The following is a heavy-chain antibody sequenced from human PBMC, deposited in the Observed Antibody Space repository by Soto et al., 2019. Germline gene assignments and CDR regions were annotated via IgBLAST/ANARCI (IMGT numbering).Heavy chain of an antibody. J-gene: IGHJ6*02. V-gene: IGHV3-33*01. CDR3: AREYMDYDILTGYYYGMDV. CDR1: GFTFSSYG. Sequence: GGSLRLSCAASGFTFSSYGMHWVRQAPGKGLEWVAVIWYDGSNKYYADSVKGRFTISRDNSKNTLKLQINSLRAEDTAVYYFAREYMDYDILTGYYYGMDVWGQGATVTVSS. D-gene: IGHD3-9*01. CDR2: IWYDGSNK.